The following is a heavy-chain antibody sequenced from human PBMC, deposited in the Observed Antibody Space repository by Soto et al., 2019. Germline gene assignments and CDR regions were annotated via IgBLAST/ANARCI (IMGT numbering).Heavy chain of an antibody. Sequence: SETLSLTCTVSGASSSGHYWNWIRQPPGKGLEWIGYIYYSGSINHNPSLKNRVTISVEMSKNQLSLNMSSVTAADTAVYYCARMTTMRAYHSHCAMDVWGPTTTLTLSS. V-gene: IGHV4-59*11. CDR3: ARMTTMRAYHSHCAMDV. CDR2: IYYSGSI. D-gene: IGHD5-18*01. CDR1: GASSSGHY. J-gene: IGHJ6*02.